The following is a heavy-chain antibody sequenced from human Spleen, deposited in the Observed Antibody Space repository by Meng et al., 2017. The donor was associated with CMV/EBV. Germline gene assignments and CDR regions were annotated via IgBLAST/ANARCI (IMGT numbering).Heavy chain of an antibody. CDR2: VYYRGSP. J-gene: IGHJ6*02. CDR1: GGSITSYY. CDR3: ARGEQLDKANYYYYYGMDV. Sequence: SETLSITCTVSGGSITSYYWSWIRQPPGKGLEWIGYVYYRGSPDYSPSLKSRARISVDTSKNQFSLRLSSVTAADTAVYYFARGEQLDKANYYYYYGMDVWGQGTTVTVSS. V-gene: IGHV4-59*01. D-gene: IGHD6-13*01.